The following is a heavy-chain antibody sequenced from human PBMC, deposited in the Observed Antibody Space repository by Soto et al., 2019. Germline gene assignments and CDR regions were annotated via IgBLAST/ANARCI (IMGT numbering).Heavy chain of an antibody. CDR2: IYWDDDK. J-gene: IGHJ5*02. D-gene: IGHD3-10*01. Sequence: QITLKESGPTLVKPTQTLTLTCTFSGFSLSTSGVGVGWIRQPPGKALEWLALIYWDDDKRYSPSLKSRLTITKDTSKNQVVLTMNNMDPVDTATYDCAHRSRYYGSGMNWFDPWGQGTLVTVSS. CDR1: GFSLSTSGVG. CDR3: AHRSRYYGSGMNWFDP. V-gene: IGHV2-5*02.